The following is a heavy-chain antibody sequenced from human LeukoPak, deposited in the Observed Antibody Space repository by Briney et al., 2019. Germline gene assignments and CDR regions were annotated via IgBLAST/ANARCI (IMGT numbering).Heavy chain of an antibody. CDR1: GFAVTSYD. CDR3: VKAIPYWYFDL. CDR2: IGDGGGST. V-gene: IGHV3-23*01. Sequence: GGSLRLSCAAPGFAVTSYDMAWVRQAPGKGLEWVSSIGDGGGSTYADSVKGRFTISRDSSKSTLYLQMNSLRAEDTAIYYCVKAIPYWYFDLWGRGTLVTVSS. J-gene: IGHJ2*01. D-gene: IGHD2-21*01.